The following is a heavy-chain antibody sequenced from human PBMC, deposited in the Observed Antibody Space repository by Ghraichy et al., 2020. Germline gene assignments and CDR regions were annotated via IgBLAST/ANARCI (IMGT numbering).Heavy chain of an antibody. Sequence: SETLSLTCTVSGGSISSYYWNWIRQPPGKGLEWIGYIYYSGSTNYNSSLKSRVTISVDPSKNQFSLKLSSVTAADTAVYYCARDVVPSATKYGLDVWGQGTTVTASS. CDR1: GGSISSYY. D-gene: IGHD2-2*01. CDR2: IYYSGST. CDR3: ARDVVPSATKYGLDV. J-gene: IGHJ6*02. V-gene: IGHV4-59*01.